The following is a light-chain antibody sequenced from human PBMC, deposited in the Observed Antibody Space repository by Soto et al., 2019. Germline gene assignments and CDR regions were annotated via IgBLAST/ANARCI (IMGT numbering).Light chain of an antibody. CDR1: QSIGSL. V-gene: IGKV1-5*01. J-gene: IGKJ4*01. Sequence: DLQMTQSPSTLSACVGDRVTITCRASQSIGSLLAWYQQKPGKAPKLLIYDASSLESGVPSRFSGSGSGTEFTLTITSLQPDDFATYYCQQYNTFLTFGGGTKVDI. CDR2: DAS. CDR3: QQYNTFLT.